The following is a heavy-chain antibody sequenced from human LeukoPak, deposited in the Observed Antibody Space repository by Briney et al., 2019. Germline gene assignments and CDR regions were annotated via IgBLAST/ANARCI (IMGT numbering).Heavy chain of an antibody. CDR2: ISSSGSTI. V-gene: IGHV3-48*03. D-gene: IGHD3-3*01. CDR1: GFTFSSYE. Sequence: GGSLRLSCADSGFTFSSYERNCVRQAPGKGLEWVSYISSSGSTIYYADSVKGRFTISRDNAKNSLYLQMNSLRAEDTAVYYCARGSYDFWSGYYMQAAWFEPWGQGTLVTVSS. CDR3: ARGSYDFWSGYYMQAAWFEP. J-gene: IGHJ5*02.